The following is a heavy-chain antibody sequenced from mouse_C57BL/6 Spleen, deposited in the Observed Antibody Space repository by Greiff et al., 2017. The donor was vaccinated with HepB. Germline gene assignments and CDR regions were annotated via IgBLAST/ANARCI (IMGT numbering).Heavy chain of an antibody. J-gene: IGHJ2*01. Sequence: EVQGVESGGGLVKPGGSLKLSCAASGFTFSSYAMSWVRQTPEKRLEWVATISDGGSYTYYPDNVKGRFTISRDNAKNNLYLQMSHLKSEDTAMYYCAREGGGTGTGDYWGQGTTLTVSS. D-gene: IGHD4-1*01. CDR3: AREGGGTGTGDY. CDR2: ISDGGSYT. V-gene: IGHV5-4*01. CDR1: GFTFSSYA.